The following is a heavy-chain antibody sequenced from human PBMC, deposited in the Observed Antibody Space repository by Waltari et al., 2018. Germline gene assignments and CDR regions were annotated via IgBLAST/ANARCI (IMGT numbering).Heavy chain of an antibody. Sequence: EVQLVESGGGLVKPGGSLRLSCAASGFTFNTYTMNWVRQAPGKGLGWVSSISSTSSYIDYADSVKGRFTISRDNAKNSLYLQMNSLRGEDTAVYYCAKDRISTSYYYYYHMDVWGQGTTVTVSS. V-gene: IGHV3-21*01. D-gene: IGHD3-16*01. CDR1: GFTFNTYT. J-gene: IGHJ6*02. CDR3: AKDRISTSYYYYYHMDV. CDR2: ISSTSSYI.